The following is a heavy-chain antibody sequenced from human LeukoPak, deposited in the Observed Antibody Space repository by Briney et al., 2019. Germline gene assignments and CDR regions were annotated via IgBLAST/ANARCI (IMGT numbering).Heavy chain of an antibody. Sequence: PSETLSLTCAVYGGSFSGYYWSWIRQPPGKGLEWIGEINHSGSTNYNPSLKSRVTISVDTSKNQFSLKLSSVTAADTAVYYCARVGSTSPYYYYGMDAWGQGTTVTVSS. V-gene: IGHV4-34*01. CDR1: GGSFSGYY. CDR2: INHSGST. D-gene: IGHD2-2*01. J-gene: IGHJ6*02. CDR3: ARVGSTSPYYYYGMDA.